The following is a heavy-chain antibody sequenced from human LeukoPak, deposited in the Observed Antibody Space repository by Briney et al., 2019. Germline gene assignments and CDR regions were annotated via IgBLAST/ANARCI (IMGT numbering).Heavy chain of an antibody. V-gene: IGHV3-7*03. CDR1: GFIFKDYW. J-gene: IGHJ5*02. Sequence: GGYLRLSCAASGFIFKDYWMIWVRQAPGKGLEWVANIKQDGSEKYYVDSVKGRFTISRDNAKNSLYLQMNTLRAEDTAMYYCAKDAQPRSRWFDPWGQGTLVTVSS. CDR2: IKQDGSEK. D-gene: IGHD3-16*01. CDR3: AKDAQPRSRWFDP.